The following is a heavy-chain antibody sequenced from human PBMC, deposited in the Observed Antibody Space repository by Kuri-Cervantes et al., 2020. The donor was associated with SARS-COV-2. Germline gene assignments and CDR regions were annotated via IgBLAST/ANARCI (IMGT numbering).Heavy chain of an antibody. CDR1: GVSFDYRF. V-gene: IGHV1-45*02. D-gene: IGHD5-24*01. CDR3: ARSGPGAISREDGAFDV. Sequence: VKVSCKASGVSFDYRFLHWVRRAPGQALEWMGWITPFNGNTNYAQRFQDRVTITRDRSMSTAYMELSSLRFEDTAMYYCARSGPGAISREDGAFDVWGQGTMVTVSS. J-gene: IGHJ3*01. CDR2: ITPFNGNT.